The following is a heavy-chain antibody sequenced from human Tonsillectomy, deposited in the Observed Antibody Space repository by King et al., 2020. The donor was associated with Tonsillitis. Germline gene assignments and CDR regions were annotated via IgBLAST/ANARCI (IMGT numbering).Heavy chain of an antibody. J-gene: IGHJ4*02. CDR2: IYFTGNT. CDR3: ARGPTYGDYND. D-gene: IGHD4-17*01. V-gene: IGHV4-59*01. Sequence: QLQESGPGLVMPSETLSLTCTVSSASFNNYYWSWIRQPPGKGLDWIGYIYFTGNTNYNPSLRSRVTISIDTSKTRFSLKMDSVTAEDTAVYYCARGPTYGDYNDWGQGTLVTVSS. CDR1: SASFNNYY.